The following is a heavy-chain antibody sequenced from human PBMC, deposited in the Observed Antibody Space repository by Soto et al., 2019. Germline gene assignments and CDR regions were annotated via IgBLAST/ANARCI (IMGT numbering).Heavy chain of an antibody. CDR1: GGSISSSSYY. Sequence: SETLSLTCTVSGGSISSSSYYWSWIRQPPGKGLEWIGYIYYSGSTNYNPSLKSRVTISVDTSKNQFSLKLSSVTAADTAVYYCARSYMVRGVANWFDPWGQGALVTVSS. D-gene: IGHD3-10*01. CDR3: ARSYMVRGVANWFDP. CDR2: IYYSGST. V-gene: IGHV4-61*05. J-gene: IGHJ5*02.